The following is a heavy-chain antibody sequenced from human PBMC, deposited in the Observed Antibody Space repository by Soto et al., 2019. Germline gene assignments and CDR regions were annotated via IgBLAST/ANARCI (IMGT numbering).Heavy chain of an antibody. CDR3: ARQGYSSSWYPFDY. D-gene: IGHD6-13*01. J-gene: IGHJ4*02. CDR1: GGSISSYY. V-gene: IGHV4-59*08. CDR2: IYYSGST. Sequence: SETLALTCTVYGGSISSYYWSWIRQPPGKGLEWIGYIYYSGSTNYNPSLKSRVTISVDTSKNQFSLKLSSVTAADTAVYYCARQGYSSSWYPFDYWGQGTLVTVSS.